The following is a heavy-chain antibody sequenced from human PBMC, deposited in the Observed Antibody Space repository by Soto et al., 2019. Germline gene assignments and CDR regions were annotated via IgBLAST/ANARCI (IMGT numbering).Heavy chain of an antibody. CDR3: AKGGSGGSVPDV. D-gene: IGHD2-15*01. Sequence: QVQLVESGGGVVQPGRSLRLSCAASGFTFSSYAMHWVRQAPGKGLEWVAVISYDGSNKYYADSVKGRFTISRDNSKNTLYLQMNSLRAEDTAVYYCAKGGSGGSVPDVWGQGTTVTVSS. V-gene: IGHV3-30*04. CDR1: GFTFSSYA. J-gene: IGHJ6*02. CDR2: ISYDGSNK.